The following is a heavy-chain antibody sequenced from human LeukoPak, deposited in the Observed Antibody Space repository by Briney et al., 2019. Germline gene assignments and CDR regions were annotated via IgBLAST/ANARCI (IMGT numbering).Heavy chain of an antibody. Sequence: APVKVSCKASGYTFTSYGISWVRQAPGQGLEWMGWINPNSGGTNYAQKFQVRGTMTRDTSISTAYMELSRLRSDDTAVYYCARSAESSSWVEFDYWGQGTLVTVSS. J-gene: IGHJ4*02. CDR3: ARSAESSSWVEFDY. V-gene: IGHV1-2*02. D-gene: IGHD6-13*01. CDR2: INPNSGGT. CDR1: GYTFTSYG.